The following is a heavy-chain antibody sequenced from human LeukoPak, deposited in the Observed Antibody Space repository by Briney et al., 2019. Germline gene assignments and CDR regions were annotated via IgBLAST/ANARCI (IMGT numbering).Heavy chain of an antibody. D-gene: IGHD6-19*01. CDR3: AREKRVAGSRGGFDP. CDR2: INPNSGGT. Sequence: ASVKVSCMASGYTFTGYYMLWVRQAPGQGVEWMGWINPNSGGTNFAQKFQGRVTMTRDTSISTAYMELSRLRSDDTAVYYCAREKRVAGSRGGFDPWGQGTLVTVSS. V-gene: IGHV1-2*02. J-gene: IGHJ5*02. CDR1: GYTFTGYY.